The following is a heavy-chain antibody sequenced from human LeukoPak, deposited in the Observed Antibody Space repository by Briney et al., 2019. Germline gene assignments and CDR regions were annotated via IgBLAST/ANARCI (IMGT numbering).Heavy chain of an antibody. CDR3: AREGMTGGLDY. CDR1: GFTFSHYA. D-gene: IGHD3-16*01. V-gene: IGHV3-33*08. J-gene: IGHJ4*02. Sequence: PGGSLRLSCAASGFTFSHYAMHWVRQAPGKGLEWVAVIWYDGSNKYYADSVKGRFTISRDNSKNTLYLQMNSLRAEDTAVYYCAREGMTGGLDYWGQGTLVTVSS. CDR2: IWYDGSNK.